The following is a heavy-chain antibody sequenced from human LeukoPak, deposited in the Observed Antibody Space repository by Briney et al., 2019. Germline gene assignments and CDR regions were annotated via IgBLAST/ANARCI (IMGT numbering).Heavy chain of an antibody. Sequence: GASVKVSCKASGYTFTSYAMNWVRQAPGQGLEWMGWINTNTGNPTYAQGFTGRFVFPLDTSVSTAYLQISSLKAEDTAVYYCARSPRLLIAAAGTLQDYWGQGTLVTVSS. CDR1: GYTFTSYA. CDR2: INTNTGNP. V-gene: IGHV7-4-1*02. CDR3: ARSPRLLIAAAGTLQDY. J-gene: IGHJ4*02. D-gene: IGHD6-13*01.